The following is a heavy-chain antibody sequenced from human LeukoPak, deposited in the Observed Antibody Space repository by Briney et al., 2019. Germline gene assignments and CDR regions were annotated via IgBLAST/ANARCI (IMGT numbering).Heavy chain of an antibody. J-gene: IGHJ4*02. CDR3: ARGDILTGYRFDY. Sequence: SETLSLTCTVSGGSISSYYWSWIRQPPGKGLEWIGYIYYSGSTNYNPSLKSRVIISVDTSKNQFSLKLSSVTAADTAVYYCARGDILTGYRFDYWGQGTLVTVSS. CDR1: GGSISSYY. CDR2: IYYSGST. D-gene: IGHD3-9*01. V-gene: IGHV4-59*01.